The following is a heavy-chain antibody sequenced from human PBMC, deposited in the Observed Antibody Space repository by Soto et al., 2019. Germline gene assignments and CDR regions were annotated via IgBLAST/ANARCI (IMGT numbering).Heavy chain of an antibody. D-gene: IGHD6-13*01. CDR3: ARTGYSSSWTYYYYYGMDV. V-gene: IGHV4-39*01. CDR2: IYYSGST. J-gene: IGHJ6*02. Sequence: QLQLQESGPGLVKPSETLSLTCTVSGGSISSSSYYWGWIRQPPGKGLEWIGSIYYSGSTYYNPSLKSRVTISVDTSKNQFSLKLSSVTAADTAVYYCARTGYSSSWTYYYYYGMDVWGQGTTVTVSS. CDR1: GGSISSSSYY.